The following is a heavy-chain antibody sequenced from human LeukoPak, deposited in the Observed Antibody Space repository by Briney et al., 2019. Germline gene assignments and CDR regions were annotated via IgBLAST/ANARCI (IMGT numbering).Heavy chain of an antibody. D-gene: IGHD6-13*01. CDR1: GGSISSGTYY. Sequence: SETLSLTCTVSGGSISSGTYYWGWIRQPPGKGLEWIGTIYYSGSTYNNPSLKSRVTILVDTSKNQFSLKLSSVTAADTAVYYCARGRLAAAGFTYYYYYGMDVWGQGTTVTVSS. J-gene: IGHJ6*02. V-gene: IGHV4-39*07. CDR2: IYYSGST. CDR3: ARGRLAAAGFTYYYYYGMDV.